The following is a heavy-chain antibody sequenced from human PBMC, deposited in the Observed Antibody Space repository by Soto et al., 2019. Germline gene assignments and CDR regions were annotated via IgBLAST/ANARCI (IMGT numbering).Heavy chain of an antibody. CDR1: GGSISNNY. J-gene: IGHJ1*01. CDR3: ARSYRDSYEH. D-gene: IGHD4-17*01. CDR2: IYSNGRT. V-gene: IGHV4-4*07. Sequence: SETLSLTCNVSGGSISNNYWTWIRQPAGKGLEWIGRIYSNGRTNFNPSLKSRISMSIDTSKNQFSLKLTSVTAADTAVYYCARSYRDSYEHWGQGALVTVSS.